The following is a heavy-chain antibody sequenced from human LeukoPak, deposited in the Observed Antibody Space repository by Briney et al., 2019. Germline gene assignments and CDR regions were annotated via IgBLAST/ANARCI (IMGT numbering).Heavy chain of an antibody. CDR3: ANGYGSRY. CDR2: IIPIFGTA. V-gene: IGHV1-69*01. Sequence: SSVKVSCKSTGGTCSSYGISCVRQAPGQGLEWMVGIIPIFGTAYCAQKFQGRVTITAEESTSTAYMELSSLRSEDTAVYYCANGYGSRYWGQGTLVTVSS. CDR1: GGTCSSYG. J-gene: IGHJ4*02. D-gene: IGHD3-10*01.